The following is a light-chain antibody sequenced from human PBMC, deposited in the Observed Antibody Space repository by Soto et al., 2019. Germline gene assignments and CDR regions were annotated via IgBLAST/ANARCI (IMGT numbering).Light chain of an antibody. CDR1: SSDVGTHGY. Sequence: QSALTQPPSASGSPGQSVTISCTGTSSDVGTHGYVSWYQQHAGKAPKLMIYDVTKRPSGVPDRFSGSKSANTASLTVSGLKAEDEADYYCMCYAGGNNWVFGGGTKLTV. J-gene: IGLJ3*02. CDR3: MCYAGGNNWV. V-gene: IGLV2-8*01. CDR2: DVT.